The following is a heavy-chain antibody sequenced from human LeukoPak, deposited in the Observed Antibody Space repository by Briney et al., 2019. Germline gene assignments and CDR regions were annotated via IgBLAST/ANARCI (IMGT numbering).Heavy chain of an antibody. CDR1: GFTLSGPW. J-gene: IGHJ4*02. CDR3: VKSSGWPDY. Sequence: GGSLRLSCAASGFTLSGPWMHWVRQAPGKGLLWVSRISSDGSGSSTMYADSVKGRFTISRDDAKNTLYLQMNSLRGEDTAVYYCVKSSGWPDYWGQGTLVTVSS. CDR2: ISSDGSGSST. V-gene: IGHV3-74*03. D-gene: IGHD6-19*01.